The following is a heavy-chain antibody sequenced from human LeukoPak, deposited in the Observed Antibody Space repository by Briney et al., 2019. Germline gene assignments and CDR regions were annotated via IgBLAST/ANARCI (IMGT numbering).Heavy chain of an antibody. CDR1: GGSFSGYY. V-gene: IGHV4-34*01. J-gene: IGHJ5*02. Sequence: SETLSLTCAVYGGSFSGYYWSWIRQPPGKGLERIGEIDHSGSTNYNPSLKSRVTISVDTSKNQFSLKLSSVTAADTAVYYCVYDFWSGYVRLSSWGQGTLVIVSS. CDR2: IDHSGST. CDR3: VYDFWSGYVRLSS. D-gene: IGHD3-3*01.